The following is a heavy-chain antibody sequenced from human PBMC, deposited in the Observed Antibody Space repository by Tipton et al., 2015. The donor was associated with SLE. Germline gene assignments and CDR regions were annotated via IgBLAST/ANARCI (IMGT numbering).Heavy chain of an antibody. D-gene: IGHD4-17*01. CDR3: ARRGGDYGDSNDAFDI. V-gene: IGHV5-10-1*01. CDR2: IDPSDSYT. CDR1: GYSFTSYW. Sequence: QLVQSGAEVKKPGESLRISCKGSGYSFTSYWISWVRQMPGKGLEWMGRIDPSDSYTNYSPSFQGHVTISADKSISTAYLQWSSLKASDTAMYYCARRGGDYGDSNDAFDIWGQGTMVTVSS. J-gene: IGHJ3*02.